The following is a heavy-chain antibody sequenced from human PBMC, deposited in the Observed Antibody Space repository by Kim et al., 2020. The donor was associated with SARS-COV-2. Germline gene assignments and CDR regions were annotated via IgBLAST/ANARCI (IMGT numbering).Heavy chain of an antibody. CDR1: GFTFSSYG. Sequence: GGSLRLSCAASGFTFSSYGMHWVRQAPGKGLEWVAVISYDGSNKYYADSVKGRFTISRDNSKNTLYLQMNSLRAEDTAVYYCAKDLGYSSSLSYYYYGMDVWGQGTTVTVSS. CDR3: AKDLGYSSSLSYYYYGMDV. J-gene: IGHJ6*02. V-gene: IGHV3-30*18. D-gene: IGHD6-13*01. CDR2: ISYDGSNK.